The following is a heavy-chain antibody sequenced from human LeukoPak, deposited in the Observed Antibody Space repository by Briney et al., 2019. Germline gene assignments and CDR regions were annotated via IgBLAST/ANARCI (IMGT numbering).Heavy chain of an antibody. V-gene: IGHV3-74*01. CDR3: ARDGYDFWSGYYYYYYMDV. CDR2: INSDGSST. J-gene: IGHJ6*03. CDR1: GFTFSSYW. Sequence: GGSLRLSCAASGFTFSSYWMHWVRQAPGKGQVWVSRINSDGSSTSYADSVKGRFTISRDNAKNTLYLQMNSLRAEDTAVYYCARDGYDFWSGYYYYYYMDVWGKGTTVTVSS. D-gene: IGHD3-3*01.